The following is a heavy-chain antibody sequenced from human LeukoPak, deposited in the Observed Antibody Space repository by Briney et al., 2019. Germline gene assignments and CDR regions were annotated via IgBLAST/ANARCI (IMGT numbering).Heavy chain of an antibody. D-gene: IGHD5-12*01. Sequence: TSETLSLTCSVSGGSISNYYWSWIRQPPGKGLEWIGYTSYSGRTNYNLSLKSRVTISVDTSKSQISLKVTSVTAADTAVYYCAALYSGYEFDFWGQGILVTVSS. CDR2: TSYSGRT. CDR3: AALYSGYEFDF. V-gene: IGHV4-59*01. J-gene: IGHJ4*02. CDR1: GGSISNYY.